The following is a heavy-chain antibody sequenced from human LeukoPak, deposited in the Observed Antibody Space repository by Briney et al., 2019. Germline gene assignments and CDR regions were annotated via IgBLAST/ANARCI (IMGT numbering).Heavy chain of an antibody. V-gene: IGHV4-4*07. J-gene: IGHJ6*02. CDR1: GGSISSYY. D-gene: IGHD4-11*01. CDR2: IYTSGST. Sequence: SETLSLTCTVSGGSISSYYWSWIRQPAGKGLEWIGRIYTSGSTNYNPSLKSRVTMSVDTSKNQFSLKLSSVTAADTAVYYCAGTTSDYYYYYGMDVWGQGTTVTVSS. CDR3: AGTTSDYYYYYGMDV.